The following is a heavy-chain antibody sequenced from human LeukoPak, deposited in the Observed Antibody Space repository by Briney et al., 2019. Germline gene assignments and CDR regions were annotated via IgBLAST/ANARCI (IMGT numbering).Heavy chain of an antibody. D-gene: IGHD4-17*01. CDR1: GFTFSSYA. V-gene: IGHV3-30-3*02. Sequence: GGSLRLSCAASGFTFSSYAMHWVRQAPGKGLEWVAVISYDGSNKYYADSVKGRFTISRDNSKNTLYLQMNSLRAEDTAVYYCARNDYGDFPGGGVDYWGQGTLVTVSS. CDR3: ARNDYGDFPGGGVDY. CDR2: ISYDGSNK. J-gene: IGHJ4*02.